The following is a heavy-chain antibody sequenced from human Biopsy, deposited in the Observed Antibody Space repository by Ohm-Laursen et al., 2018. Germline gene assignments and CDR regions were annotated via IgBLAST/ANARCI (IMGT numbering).Heavy chain of an antibody. Sequence: SLRLSCAASGFSFSSYGMHWVRQAPGKGLEWVAVISDDGRNQYSVDSVKGRFTISRDNSKNTLYLQMNNLRAEDTAVFYCAKDLRNNNWGVENWGQGTLVTVSS. CDR2: ISDDGRNQ. CDR1: GFSFSSYG. J-gene: IGHJ4*02. CDR3: AKDLRNNNWGVEN. D-gene: IGHD7-27*01. V-gene: IGHV3-30*18.